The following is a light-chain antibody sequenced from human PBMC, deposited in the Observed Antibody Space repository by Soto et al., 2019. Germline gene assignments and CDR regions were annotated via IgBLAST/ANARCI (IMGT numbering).Light chain of an antibody. CDR1: QSVSSN. CDR2: GAS. V-gene: IGKV3-15*01. J-gene: IGKJ3*01. CDR3: QQYNNWPPDLT. Sequence: ERVMTQSPATLSVSPGERATLSCRASQSVSSNLAWYQQKPGQAPRLLIYGASTRATGIPARFSGSGSGTEFTLTISSLQSEDFAVYYCQQYNNWPPDLTFGPGTKVDIK.